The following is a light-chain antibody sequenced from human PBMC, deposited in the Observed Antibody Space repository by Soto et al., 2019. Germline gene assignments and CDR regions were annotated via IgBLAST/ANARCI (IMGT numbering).Light chain of an antibody. CDR1: QVISSY. V-gene: IGKV1-9*01. CDR2: AAS. J-gene: IGKJ5*01. CDR3: QQLNSFPIT. Sequence: DIQFTPAPSFLSASSGDRVTITCRASQVISSYLAWYQQKPGRAPKLLIYAASTLQSGVPSRFSGSGSGTEFTLTITSLQPEDFATYYCQQLNSFPITFGQGTRLEIK.